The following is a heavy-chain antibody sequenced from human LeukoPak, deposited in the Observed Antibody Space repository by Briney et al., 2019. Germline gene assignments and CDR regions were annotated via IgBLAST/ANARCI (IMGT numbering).Heavy chain of an antibody. J-gene: IGHJ3*02. D-gene: IGHD6-19*01. CDR2: ISSSGSAI. CDR1: GFTFSNYE. V-gene: IGHV3-48*03. Sequence: GGSLRLSCAASGFTFSNYEMNWVRQAPGKGLEWVSYISSSGSAIYYADSVKGRFTISRDNAKSSLYLQMNSLRAEDTAVYYCAKLYNSGWGNAFDIWGQGTMVTVSS. CDR3: AKLYNSGWGNAFDI.